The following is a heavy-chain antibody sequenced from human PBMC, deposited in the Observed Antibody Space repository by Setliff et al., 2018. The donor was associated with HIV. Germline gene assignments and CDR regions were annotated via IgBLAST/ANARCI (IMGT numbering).Heavy chain of an antibody. CDR3: VRETVGAYDH. CDR1: GFFFSNYP. J-gene: IGHJ4*02. V-gene: IGHV3-48*01. Sequence: GSLRLSCAVSGFFFSNYPMNWVRQAPGKGLEWVSSISSSSVTRAVHYADSVKGRFTISRDNAKNSLYLQMNSLRADDTAVYFCVRETVGAYDHWGQGALVTVSS. CDR2: ISSSSVTRAV.